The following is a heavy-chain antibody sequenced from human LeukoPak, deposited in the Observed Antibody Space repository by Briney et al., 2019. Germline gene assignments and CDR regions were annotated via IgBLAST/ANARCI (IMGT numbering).Heavy chain of an antibody. V-gene: IGHV3-23*01. Sequence: GGSLRLSCAASGFNFITAAMTWVRQAPGKGLEWVSLISSSGGSTYYADSVKGRFTISRDNSKNTLYLQMNGLRAEDTAVYYCAKDPRGYCSSTSCPNWFDPWGQGTPVTVSS. D-gene: IGHD2-2*01. CDR3: AKDPRGYCSSTSCPNWFDP. CDR1: GFNFITAA. J-gene: IGHJ5*02. CDR2: ISSSGGST.